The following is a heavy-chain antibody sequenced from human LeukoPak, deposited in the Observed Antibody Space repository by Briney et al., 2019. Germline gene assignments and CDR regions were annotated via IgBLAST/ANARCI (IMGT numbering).Heavy chain of an antibody. CDR3: ARSPPFRQQLVTPTYYFDY. Sequence: PGGSLRLSCAASGFTFSSYAMSWVRQAPGKGLEWVSVIYSGGSTYYADSVKGRFTISRDNSKNTLYLQMNSLRAEDTAVYYCARSPPFRQQLVTPTYYFDYWGQGTLVTVSS. V-gene: IGHV3-66*01. D-gene: IGHD6-13*01. CDR2: IYSGGST. J-gene: IGHJ4*02. CDR1: GFTFSSYA.